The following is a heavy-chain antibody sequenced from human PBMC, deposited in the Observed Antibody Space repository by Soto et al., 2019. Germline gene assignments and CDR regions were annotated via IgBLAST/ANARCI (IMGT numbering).Heavy chain of an antibody. CDR3: ARRGGRSYSGPGNFDY. J-gene: IGHJ4*02. CDR2: IYPRDSDT. Sequence: PGESLKISCQCSGYSFTDYWIGWVRQMPGKGLEWMAVIYPRDSDTIYSPSFQVQVTVSADKSITTAYLQWSSLTASDTAIYYCARRGGRSYSGPGNFDYWGQGTLLTVSS. CDR1: GYSFTDYW. V-gene: IGHV5-51*01. D-gene: IGHD2-15*01.